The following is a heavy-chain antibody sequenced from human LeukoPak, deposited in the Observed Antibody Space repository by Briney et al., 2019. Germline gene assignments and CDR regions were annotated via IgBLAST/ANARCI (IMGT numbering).Heavy chain of an antibody. D-gene: IGHD3-9*01. CDR3: ARSTHPGDISTGYYYYYGMDV. CDR2: ISAYNGNT. J-gene: IGHJ6*02. CDR1: GYTFTSYG. Sequence: ASVKVSCKASGYTFTSYGISWVRQAPGQGLERMGWISAYNGNTNYAQKLQGRVTMTTDTSTSTAYMELRSLRSDDTAVYYCARSTHPGDISTGYYYYYGMDVWGQGTTVTVSS. V-gene: IGHV1-18*01.